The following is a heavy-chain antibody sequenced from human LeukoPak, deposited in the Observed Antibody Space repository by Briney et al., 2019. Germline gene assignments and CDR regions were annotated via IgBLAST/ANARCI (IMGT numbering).Heavy chain of an antibody. CDR1: GFTFDDYA. D-gene: IGHD1-1*01. Sequence: PGGSLRLSCAASGFTFDDYAMHWVRQAPGKGLEWVSGISWNSGSIGYADSVKGRFTISRDNSKNTLYLQMNSLRAEDTAVYYCAKDSWNYWGQGTLVTVSS. CDR3: AKDSWNY. V-gene: IGHV3-9*01. CDR2: ISWNSGSI. J-gene: IGHJ4*02.